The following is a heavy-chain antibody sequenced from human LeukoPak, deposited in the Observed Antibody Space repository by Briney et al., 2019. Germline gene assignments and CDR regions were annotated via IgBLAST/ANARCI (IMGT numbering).Heavy chain of an antibody. CDR2: ISYDGSNK. CDR1: GFTLSDHF. V-gene: IGHV3-30-3*01. Sequence: GGSLRLSCAASGFTLSDHFMHWVRQDPGKGLEWVAVISYDGSNKYYADSVKGRFTISRDNSKNTLYLQMNSLRAEDTAVYYCASDRVLLWFGELNYWGQGTLVTVSS. J-gene: IGHJ4*02. CDR3: ASDRVLLWFGELNY. D-gene: IGHD3-10*01.